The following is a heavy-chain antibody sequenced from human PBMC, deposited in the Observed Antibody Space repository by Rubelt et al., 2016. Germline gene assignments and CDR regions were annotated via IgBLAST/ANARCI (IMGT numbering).Heavy chain of an antibody. CDR2: ISYSGTT. D-gene: IGHD3-16*01. CDR1: GSSVSSYY. CDR3: ARAGGSFASGPYYYGMDV. V-gene: IGHV4-59*02. Sequence: QVQLQQSGPGLVKPSETLSLTCTVSGSSVSSYYWTWIRQPPGKGLEWIGYISYSGTTNYNPSLKSRVTISVDTSKNQFYLNVGSGTAADTAVDHWARAGGSFASGPYYYGMDVWGRGTTVIVSS. J-gene: IGHJ6*02.